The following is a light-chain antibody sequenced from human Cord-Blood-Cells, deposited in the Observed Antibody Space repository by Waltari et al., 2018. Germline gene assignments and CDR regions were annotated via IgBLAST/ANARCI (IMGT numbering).Light chain of an antibody. CDR3: QQYGSSPIT. CDR2: GAS. J-gene: IGKJ5*01. CDR1: QRVSSSY. V-gene: IGKV3-20*01. Sequence: EIVLTQSPGTLSLSPGERATLSCRASQRVSSSYLAWYQQKPGQAPRLLVYGASSRATGIPDRFSGSGSGTDFTLTISRLEPEDFAVYDCQQYGSSPITFGQGTRLEIK.